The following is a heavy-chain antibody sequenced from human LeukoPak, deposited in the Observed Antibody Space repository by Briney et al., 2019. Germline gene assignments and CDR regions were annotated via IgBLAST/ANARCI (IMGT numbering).Heavy chain of an antibody. CDR1: GGSISSYY. CDR2: IFNTGDT. Sequence: SQTLSLTCTVSGGSISSYYWSWIRQPPGKGLEWIGYIFNTGDTNYHPSLESRVTISVDSSKNQVSLRLNSVTAADTAVYYCARNFPGRTEDVWGKGTTVTVSS. J-gene: IGHJ6*04. CDR3: ARNFPGRTEDV. V-gene: IGHV4-59*01.